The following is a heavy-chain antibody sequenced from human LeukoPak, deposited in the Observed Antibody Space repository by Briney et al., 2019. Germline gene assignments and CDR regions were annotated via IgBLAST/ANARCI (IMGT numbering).Heavy chain of an antibody. Sequence: VASVKVSCKASGGTFSTYAISWVRQAPGQGLEWMGRIIPILGIANYAQKFQGRVTITADKSTSTAYMELSSLRSEDTAVYYCARKANYEAWFDPWGQGTLVTVSS. CDR2: IIPILGIA. CDR1: GGTFSTYA. J-gene: IGHJ5*02. V-gene: IGHV1-69*04. D-gene: IGHD3-3*01. CDR3: ARKANYEAWFDP.